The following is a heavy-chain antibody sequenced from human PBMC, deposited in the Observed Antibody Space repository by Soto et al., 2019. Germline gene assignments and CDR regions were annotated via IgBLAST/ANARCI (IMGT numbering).Heavy chain of an antibody. CDR2: IWYDGSNK. Sequence: QVQLVESGGGVVQPGRSLRLSCAASGFTFSSYGMHWVRQAPGKGLEWVAVIWYDGSNKYYADSVKGRFTISRDNSKNTLYLQMNSLRAEDTAVYYCARDGYCSGGSCSVAFDIWGQGTMVTVSS. D-gene: IGHD2-15*01. V-gene: IGHV3-33*01. CDR3: ARDGYCSGGSCSVAFDI. J-gene: IGHJ3*02. CDR1: GFTFSSYG.